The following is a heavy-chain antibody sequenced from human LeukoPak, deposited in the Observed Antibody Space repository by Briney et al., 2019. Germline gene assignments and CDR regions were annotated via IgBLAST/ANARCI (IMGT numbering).Heavy chain of an antibody. CDR2: IYTSGRT. V-gene: IGHV4-4*07. CDR1: GGSISYYY. J-gene: IGHJ2*01. Sequence: PSETLSLTCTVSGGSISYYYWNWIRQPAGKGLEWIGRIYTSGRTYYNPSLKSRVSMSVDTSKNQFSLKLSSVTAADTAVYYCAAGQSGIVVVPAAISRPPDWYFDLWGRGTLVTVSS. CDR3: AAGQSGIVVVPAAISRPPDWYFDL. D-gene: IGHD2-2*02.